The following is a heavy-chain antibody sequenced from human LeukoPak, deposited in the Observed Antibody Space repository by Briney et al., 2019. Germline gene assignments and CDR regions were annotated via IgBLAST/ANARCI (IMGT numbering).Heavy chain of an antibody. D-gene: IGHD1-7*01. CDR1: GGSMITDTFY. CDR2: MYSNGGGR. CDR3: TRRTYSTYMDV. Sequence: SETLSLTCTVSGGSMITDTFYWVWIRQPPGRGLEWIANMYSNGGGRQYNRSLTNRVSISVDTSKNQFFLHLNSVTAADTAIYYCTRRTYSTYMDVWGQGTTVTVSS. V-gene: IGHV4-39*01. J-gene: IGHJ6*03.